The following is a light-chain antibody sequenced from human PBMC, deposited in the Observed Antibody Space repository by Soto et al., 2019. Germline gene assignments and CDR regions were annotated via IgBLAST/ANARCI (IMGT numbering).Light chain of an antibody. CDR1: QGISNY. J-gene: IGKJ1*01. Sequence: IQNTQSPSPLSASVRDRVTISCRASQGISNYLAWYQQKPGKVPKLLIYAASTLQSGVPSRFSGSGSGTDFTLTISSLQPEDVATYYCQKYNSAPRTFGQGTKVDIK. CDR2: AAS. V-gene: IGKV1-27*01. CDR3: QKYNSAPRT.